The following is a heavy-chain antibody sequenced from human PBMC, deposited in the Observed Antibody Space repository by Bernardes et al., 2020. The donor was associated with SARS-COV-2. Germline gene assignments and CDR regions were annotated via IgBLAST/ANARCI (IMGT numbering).Heavy chain of an antibody. V-gene: IGHV3-23*01. J-gene: IGHJ6*02. CDR3: AKEKSITIFGVVRYGMDV. D-gene: IGHD3-3*01. CDR1: GFTFSSYA. CDR2: ISGSGGST. Sequence: GGSLSLSCAASGFTFSSYAMSWVRQAPGKGLEWVSAISGSGGSTYYADSVKGRFTISRDNSKNTLYLQMNSLRAEDTAVYYCAKEKSITIFGVVRYGMDVWGQGTTVTVSS.